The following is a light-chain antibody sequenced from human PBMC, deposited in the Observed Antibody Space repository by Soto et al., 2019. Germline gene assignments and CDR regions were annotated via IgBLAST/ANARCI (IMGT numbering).Light chain of an antibody. V-gene: IGKV3-20*01. CDR2: GAS. CDR3: QQYGNSPGYI. Sequence: EIVLTQSPGTLSLSPGETVTLSCRASQSVTSTYLAWYQQKPGQAPRLLIYGASSRATGIPGRFSGSGSGTDFTLTISRLEPEDFAVYYCQQYGNSPGYIFGQETKLEIK. CDR1: QSVTSTY. J-gene: IGKJ2*01.